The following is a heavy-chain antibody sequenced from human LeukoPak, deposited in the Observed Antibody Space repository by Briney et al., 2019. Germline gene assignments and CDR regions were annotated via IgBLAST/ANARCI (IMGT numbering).Heavy chain of an antibody. Sequence: ASVKVSCKASGYTFTGYYMHWVRQAPGQGLEWMGRINPSSGGTNYAQKFQGRVTITRDTSASTAYMELSSLRSEDTAVYYCAIHSMTTVIWGQGTLVTVSS. J-gene: IGHJ4*02. CDR1: GYTFTGYY. D-gene: IGHD4-17*01. CDR3: AIHSMTTVI. V-gene: IGHV1-2*06. CDR2: INPSSGGT.